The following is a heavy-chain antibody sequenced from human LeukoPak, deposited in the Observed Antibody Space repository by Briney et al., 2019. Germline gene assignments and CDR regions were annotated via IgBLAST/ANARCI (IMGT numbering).Heavy chain of an antibody. J-gene: IGHJ4*02. V-gene: IGHV3-74*01. CDR2: INSDGSTT. D-gene: IGHD3-10*01. CDR1: GFTFSSYW. CDR3: ERGGFDTIGFDY. Sequence: GGSLRLSCVASGFTFSSYWMHWVRQAPGKGLVWVSRINSDGSTTTYADSVRGRFTISRDNAKHALYLQMNSLRAEDTAVYYCERGGFDTIGFDYWGQGTLVTVSS.